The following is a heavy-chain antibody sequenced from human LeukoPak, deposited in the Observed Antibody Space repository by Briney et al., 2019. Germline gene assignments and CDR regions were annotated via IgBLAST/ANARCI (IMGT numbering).Heavy chain of an antibody. V-gene: IGHV3-7*01. D-gene: IGHD3-16*01. CDR3: EKGGDR. J-gene: IGHJ5*02. CDR1: GFTLSTYW. Sequence: GGSLRLSRAASGFTLSTYWMNWVRQAPGEGLGRVANIKPDGSDKYYVDSVKGRFTVSRDNAKNSLYLQMNSLRAEDTAVYYCEKGGDRWGQGTLVTVSS. CDR2: IKPDGSDK.